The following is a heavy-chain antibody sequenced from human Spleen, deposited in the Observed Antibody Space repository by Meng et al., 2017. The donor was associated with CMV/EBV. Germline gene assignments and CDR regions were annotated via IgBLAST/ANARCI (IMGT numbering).Heavy chain of an antibody. V-gene: IGHV1-69*10. D-gene: IGHD2-8*01. Sequence: SVKVSCKASGGTFSSYAISWVRQAPGQGLEWMGGIIPILGIANYAQNLQGRVTMTTDTSTSTAYMDLRSLRSDDTAVYYCARVGVWTTNYYYYGMDVWGQGTTVTVSS. CDR2: IIPILGIA. J-gene: IGHJ6*02. CDR1: GGTFSSYA. CDR3: ARVGVWTTNYYYYGMDV.